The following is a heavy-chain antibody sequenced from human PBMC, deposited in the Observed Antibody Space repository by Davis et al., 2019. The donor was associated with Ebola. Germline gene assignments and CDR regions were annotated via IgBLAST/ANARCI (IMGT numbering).Heavy chain of an antibody. Sequence: ASVQVSCKASGYSFTGYYMHWVRQAPGQGLEWLGWVNHNSGGTNYAQKFQGWVTMTRDTSISTAYMELSRLRSDDTAVYYCARLVGGTGGYGMDVWGQGTTVTVSS. CDR1: GYSFTGYY. V-gene: IGHV1-2*04. CDR3: ARLVGGTGGYGMDV. J-gene: IGHJ6*02. D-gene: IGHD1-1*01. CDR2: VNHNSGGT.